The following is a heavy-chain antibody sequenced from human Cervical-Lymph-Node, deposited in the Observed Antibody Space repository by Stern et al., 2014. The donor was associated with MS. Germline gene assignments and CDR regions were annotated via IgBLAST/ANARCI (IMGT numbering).Heavy chain of an antibody. Sequence: QVQLVESGAEVNKPGSSVKVSCKASAGTFSSYAISWVPQAPGQGLEWMGGIIPMFGAANYAQKFQGRVTITADESTSRACMELSSLGSEDTAVYYCARGEKQWLSLWDYWGQGTLVTGSS. CDR1: AGTFSSYA. J-gene: IGHJ4*02. V-gene: IGHV1-69*01. D-gene: IGHD6-19*01. CDR3: ARGEKQWLSLWDY. CDR2: IIPMFGAA.